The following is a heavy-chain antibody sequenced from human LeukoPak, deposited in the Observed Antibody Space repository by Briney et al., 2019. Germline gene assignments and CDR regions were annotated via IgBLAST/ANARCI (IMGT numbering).Heavy chain of an antibody. V-gene: IGHV3-21*01. CDR1: GFTFSSYS. Sequence: PGGSLRLSCAASGFTFSSYSMNWVRQAPGKGLEWVSSISSSSSYIYYADSVKGRFTISRDNAKNSLYLQMNSLRAEDTAVFYCARDGVYYYDSSGYPYYFDYWGQGTLVTVSS. CDR2: ISSSSSYI. J-gene: IGHJ4*02. CDR3: ARDGVYYYDSSGYPYYFDY. D-gene: IGHD3-22*01.